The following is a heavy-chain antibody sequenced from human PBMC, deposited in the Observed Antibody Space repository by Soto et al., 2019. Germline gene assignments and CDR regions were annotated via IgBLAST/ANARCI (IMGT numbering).Heavy chain of an antibody. CDR1: GYTFTGYY. Sequence: QVQLVQSGAEVKKPGASVKVSCKASGYTFTGYYMHWVRQAPGQGLEWMGWINPNSGGTNYAQKVQGWVTMTRDTSISTAYMELSRLRSDETAVYYCARGSSSLYYYYYMDVWGKGTTVTVSS. J-gene: IGHJ6*03. D-gene: IGHD6-6*01. CDR2: INPNSGGT. CDR3: ARGSSSLYYYYYMDV. V-gene: IGHV1-2*04.